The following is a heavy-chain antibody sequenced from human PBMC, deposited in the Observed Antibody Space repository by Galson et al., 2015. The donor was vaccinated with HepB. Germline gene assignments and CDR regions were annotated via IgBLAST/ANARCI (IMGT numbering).Heavy chain of an antibody. CDR1: GFTFSSYA. CDR3: AREDSSGYFP. CDR2: ISYDGSNK. Sequence: SLRLSCAASGFTFSSYAMHWVRQAPGKGLEWVAVISYDGSNKYYADSVKGRFTISRDNAKNSLYLQMNSLRAEDTAVYYCAREDSSGYFPWGQGTLVTVSS. V-gene: IGHV3-30*04. D-gene: IGHD3-22*01. J-gene: IGHJ5*02.